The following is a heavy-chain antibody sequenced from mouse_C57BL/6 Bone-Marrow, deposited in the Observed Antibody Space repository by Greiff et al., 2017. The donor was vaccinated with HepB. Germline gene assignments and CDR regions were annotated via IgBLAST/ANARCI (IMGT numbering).Heavy chain of an antibody. D-gene: IGHD3-3*01. J-gene: IGHJ1*03. CDR2: ISSGSSTI. CDR1: GFTFSDYG. Sequence: EVHLVESGGGLVKPGGSLKLSCEASGFTFSDYGMHWVRQAPEKGLEWVAYISSGSSTIYYADTVKGRFTISRDNAKNTLFLQMTSLRSEDTAMYYCARAGDEGYFGVWGTGTTVTVSS. CDR3: ARAGDEGYFGV. V-gene: IGHV5-17*01.